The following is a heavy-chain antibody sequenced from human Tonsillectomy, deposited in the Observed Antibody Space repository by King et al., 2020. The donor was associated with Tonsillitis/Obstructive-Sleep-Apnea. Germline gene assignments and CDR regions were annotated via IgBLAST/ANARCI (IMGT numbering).Heavy chain of an antibody. CDR3: ARDSGTVAGNFDY. J-gene: IGHJ4*02. D-gene: IGHD6-19*01. CDR2: ISSSSSYK. Sequence: VQLVESGGGLVKPGGSLRLSCAASGFTFTSYSINWVRQAPGKGLEWVSSISSSSSYKYYADPLKGRFTISRDNAKNSLYLQMNSLRAEDTAVYYCARDSGTVAGNFDYWGQGTLVTVSS. V-gene: IGHV3-21*01. CDR1: GFTFTSYS.